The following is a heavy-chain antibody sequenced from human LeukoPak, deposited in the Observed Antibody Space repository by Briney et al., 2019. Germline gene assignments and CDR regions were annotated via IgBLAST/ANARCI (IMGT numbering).Heavy chain of an antibody. V-gene: IGHV3-33*01. CDR3: ARDLAAAGTWFDP. CDR2: IWYETRNK. CDR1: GFTSSSYG. Sequence: PGRSLRLSCAPSGFTSSSYGTRCVRQVPSDGLEWEAVIWYETRNKYYADSVKGRFTISRDNSKNTLYLQMNSLRAEDTAVYYCARDLAAAGTWFDPWGQGTLVTVSS. J-gene: IGHJ5*02. D-gene: IGHD6-13*01.